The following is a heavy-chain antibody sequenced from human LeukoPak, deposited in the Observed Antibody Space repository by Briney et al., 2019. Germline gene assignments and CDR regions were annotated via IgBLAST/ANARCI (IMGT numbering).Heavy chain of an antibody. D-gene: IGHD3-22*01. CDR2: ISAFTGNT. Sequence: ASVKVSCKTSGYMFTSYAISWVRRAPGQGLEWMGWISAFTGNTNYAQKVQGRVTMTTDTSTTTAYMELRSLRSDDTAVYYCARHPYYDSRGYYAYWGQGSLVTVSS. CDR1: GYMFTSYA. CDR3: ARHPYYDSRGYYAY. V-gene: IGHV1-18*01. J-gene: IGHJ4*02.